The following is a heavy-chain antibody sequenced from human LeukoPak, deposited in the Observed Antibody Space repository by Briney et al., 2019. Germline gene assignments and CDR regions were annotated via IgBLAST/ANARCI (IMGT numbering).Heavy chain of an antibody. CDR3: AKAGQAGRYFDY. Sequence: GGSLRLSCAASGFTFSSYAMSWVRQAPGEGLEWVSAISGSGGSTYYADSVKGRFTISRDNSKNTLYLQMNSLRAEDTAVYYCAKAGQAGRYFDYWGQGTLVTVSS. CDR1: GFTFSSYA. J-gene: IGHJ4*02. CDR2: ISGSGGST. V-gene: IGHV3-23*01. D-gene: IGHD3-10*01.